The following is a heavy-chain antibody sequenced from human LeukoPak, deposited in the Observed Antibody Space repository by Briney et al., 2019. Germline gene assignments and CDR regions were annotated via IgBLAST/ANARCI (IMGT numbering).Heavy chain of an antibody. CDR1: GFTFSSYG. CDR3: ARGFGSDSAFDI. Sequence: PGGSLRLSCAASGFTFSSYGMSWVRQAPGKGLEWVSAISGSGGSTYYADSVKGRFTISRDNAKNSLYLQMNSLRAEDTAVYYCARGFGSDSAFDIWGQGTMVTVSS. D-gene: IGHD3-16*01. V-gene: IGHV3-23*01. CDR2: ISGSGGST. J-gene: IGHJ3*02.